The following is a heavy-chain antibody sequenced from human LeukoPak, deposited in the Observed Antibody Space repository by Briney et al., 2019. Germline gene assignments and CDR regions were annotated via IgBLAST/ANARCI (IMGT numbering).Heavy chain of an antibody. CDR3: ARHLVLYYDSSADAPDDAFDI. CDR1: GGSFSSYY. D-gene: IGHD3-22*01. V-gene: IGHV4-59*08. J-gene: IGHJ3*02. Sequence: SETLSLTCAVYGGSFSSYYWSWIRQPPGKGLEWIGYIYYSGSTNYNPSLKSRVTISVDTSKNQFSLKLSSVTAADTAVYYCARHLVLYYDSSADAPDDAFDIWGQGTMVTVSS. CDR2: IYYSGST.